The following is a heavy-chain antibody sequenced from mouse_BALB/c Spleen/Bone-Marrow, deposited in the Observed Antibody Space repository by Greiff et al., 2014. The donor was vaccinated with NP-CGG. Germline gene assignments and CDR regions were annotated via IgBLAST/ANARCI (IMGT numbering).Heavy chain of an antibody. CDR1: GLNIKDTY. CDR3: ARSRDYGSSYYAMDY. V-gene: IGHV14-3*02. CDR2: IDPANGNT. Sequence: VQLQQSGAELVKPGASVKLSCTASGLNIKDTYMHWVKQRPEQGLEWIGRIDPANGNTKYDPKFQGKATITADTSSNTAYLQLSSLTSEDTAVYYRARSRDYGSSYYAMDYWGQGTSVTVSS. D-gene: IGHD1-1*01. J-gene: IGHJ4*01.